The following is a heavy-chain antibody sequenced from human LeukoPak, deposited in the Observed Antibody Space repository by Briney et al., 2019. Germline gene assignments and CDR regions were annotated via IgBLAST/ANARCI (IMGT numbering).Heavy chain of an antibody. CDR3: VRDGVGATTYFGYFDH. J-gene: IGHJ4*02. D-gene: IGHD1-26*01. V-gene: IGHV3-33*01. Sequence: GGSLRLSCAASGISFSAHGMHWVRQAPGKGLEWVAIIRFDGSNIHYADSVKGRFTISRDDSKNTLYLQMNSLRAEDTAVYYCVRDGVGATTYFGYFDHWGQGILVTVSS. CDR2: IRFDGSNI. CDR1: GISFSAHG.